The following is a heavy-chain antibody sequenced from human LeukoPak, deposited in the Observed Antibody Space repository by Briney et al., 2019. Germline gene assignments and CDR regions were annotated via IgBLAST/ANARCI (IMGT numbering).Heavy chain of an antibody. J-gene: IGHJ4*02. CDR2: ISTSSTYT. CDR3: ARDRATY. CDR1: EFSFSDYY. Sequence: GWSLTLSCEACEFSFSDYYMSWIRQARGKGLEWVSYISTSSTYTNYADSVKGRFTISRDNAKNSLYLQMNSLRAEDTAVYYCARDRATYWGQGTLVTVSS. V-gene: IGHV3-11*05.